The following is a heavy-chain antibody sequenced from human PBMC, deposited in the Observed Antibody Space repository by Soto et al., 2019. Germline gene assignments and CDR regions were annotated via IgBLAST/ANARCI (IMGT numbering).Heavy chain of an antibody. CDR3: AKAVGSVDY. CDR1: GFTFSSYD. Sequence: EVQLLESGGGLVQSGGSLRLSCAASGFTFSSYDMCWVRQAPGKGLEWVSALSGRGDNIFYAESVKGRFTISRDNSKNTLYLQMNSLRAEDTAVYYFAKAVGSVDYWGQGTLVTVSS. CDR2: LSGRGDNI. J-gene: IGHJ4*02. D-gene: IGHD6-19*01. V-gene: IGHV3-23*01.